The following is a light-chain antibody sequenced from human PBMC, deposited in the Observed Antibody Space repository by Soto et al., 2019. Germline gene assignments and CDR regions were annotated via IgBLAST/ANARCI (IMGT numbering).Light chain of an antibody. J-gene: IGLJ1*01. CDR1: SSDVGGYNY. CDR2: EVS. V-gene: IGLV2-8*01. CDR3: SSYAGSNTPYV. Sequence: QSVLTQPPSASGSPGQSVAISCTGTSSDVGGYNYVSWYQQHPGKAPKLMIYEVSKRPSGVPDRFSGSKSGNTASLTVSGLQAEDEDDYYCSSYAGSNTPYVFGTGTKVTV.